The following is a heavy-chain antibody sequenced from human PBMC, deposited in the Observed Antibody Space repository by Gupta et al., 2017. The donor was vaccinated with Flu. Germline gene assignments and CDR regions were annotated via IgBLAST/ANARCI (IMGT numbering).Heavy chain of an antibody. CDR2: INPDRGGA. CDR1: GYTFSDYY. J-gene: IGHJ6*02. V-gene: IGHV1-2*02. Sequence: QFQLVQSGADLKKPGASVKVSCKASGYTFSDYYIYWVRQAPGQGLEWMGWINPDRGGAYSAQKFEGRVIMTRDTSISTAYLEPSSLKSDDTAVYYCTRVGGAVTKSEIKNPHIYYGMGVWGQGTAVTVSS. CDR3: TRVGGAVTKSEIKNPHIYYGMGV. D-gene: IGHD4-17*01.